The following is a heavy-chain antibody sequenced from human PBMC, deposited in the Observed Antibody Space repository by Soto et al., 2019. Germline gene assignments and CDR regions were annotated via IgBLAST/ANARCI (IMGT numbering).Heavy chain of an antibody. CDR1: GFTFSSYS. J-gene: IGHJ4*02. CDR3: ASSTGYFDY. Sequence: EVQLVESGGGWVQPGGSLRLSCAVSGFTFSSYSMNWVRQAPGKGLEWLSYITGSSSTIYYADSVKGRFTIYRDNAKNSLYLQMISLRDEDTAVYYCASSTGYFDYWGQGTLVTVSS. CDR2: ITGSSSTI. V-gene: IGHV3-48*02. D-gene: IGHD3-10*01.